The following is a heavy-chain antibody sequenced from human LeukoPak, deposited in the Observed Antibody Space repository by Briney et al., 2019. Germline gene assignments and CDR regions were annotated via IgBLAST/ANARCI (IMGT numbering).Heavy chain of an antibody. CDR2: IIPIFGTA. D-gene: IGHD3-22*01. J-gene: IGHJ4*02. CDR1: GGTFSSYT. CDR3: ARDRDYYDSSGPSGFDY. Sequence: SVKVSCKASGGTFSSYTISWVRQAPGQGLEWMGGIIPIFGTANYAQRFQGRVTITADESTSTAYMELSSLRSEDTAVYYCARDRDYYDSSGPSGFDYWGQGTLVTVSS. V-gene: IGHV1-69*13.